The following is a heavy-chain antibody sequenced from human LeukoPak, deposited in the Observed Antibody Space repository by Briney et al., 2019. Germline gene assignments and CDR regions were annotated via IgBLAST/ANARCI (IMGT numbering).Heavy chain of an antibody. Sequence: MSSETLSLTCTVSGGSISSYYWSWIRQPPGKGLEWIGYIYYSGSTNYNPSLKSRVTISVDTSKNQFSLKLSSVTAADTAVYYCARESATSWNYVGYWGQGTLVTVSS. D-gene: IGHD2-15*01. CDR2: IYYSGST. V-gene: IGHV4-59*12. J-gene: IGHJ4*02. CDR3: ARESATSWNYVGY. CDR1: GGSISSYY.